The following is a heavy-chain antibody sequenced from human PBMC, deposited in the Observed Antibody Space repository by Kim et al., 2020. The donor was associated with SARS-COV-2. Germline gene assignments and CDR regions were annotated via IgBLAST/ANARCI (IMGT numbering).Heavy chain of an antibody. V-gene: IGHV3-30*02. CDR3: AKDRGDSSGWSYYGMDV. Sequence: VKGRFTTSRDNSKNTLYLQMTSRRAEDTAVYYCAKDRGDSSGWSYYGMDVWGQGTTVTVSS. J-gene: IGHJ6*02. D-gene: IGHD3-22*01.